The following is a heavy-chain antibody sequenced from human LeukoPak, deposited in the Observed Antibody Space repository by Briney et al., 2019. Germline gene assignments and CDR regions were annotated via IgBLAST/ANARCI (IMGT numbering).Heavy chain of an antibody. V-gene: IGHV4-34*01. CDR1: GGSFSGYY. CDR3: ARSEYSYGYGGAFDI. CDR2: INHSGST. J-gene: IGHJ3*02. D-gene: IGHD5-18*01. Sequence: SETLSLTCAVYGGSFSGYYWSWIRQPPGKGLEWIGEINHSGSTNYNPSLKSRVTISVDTSKNQFSLKLSSVTAADTAVYYCARSEYSYGYGGAFDIWAKGQWSPSLQ.